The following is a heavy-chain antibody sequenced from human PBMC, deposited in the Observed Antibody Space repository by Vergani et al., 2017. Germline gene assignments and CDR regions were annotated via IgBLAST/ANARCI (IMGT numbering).Heavy chain of an antibody. J-gene: IGHJ3*02. D-gene: IGHD3-10*01. CDR2: IYYSGST. Sequence: QVQLQESGPGLVKPSETLSLTCTVSGGSVSSGSYYWSWIRQPPGKGLEWIGYIYYSGSTNYNPSLKSRVTISVDTSKNQFSLKLSSVTAADTAVYYCARGIGSGSYLYAFDIWGQGTMVTVSS. CDR3: ARGIGSGSYLYAFDI. V-gene: IGHV4-61*01. CDR1: GGSVSSGSYY.